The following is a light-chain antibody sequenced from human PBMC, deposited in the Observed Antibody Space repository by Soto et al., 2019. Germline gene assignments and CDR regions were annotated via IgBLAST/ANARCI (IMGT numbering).Light chain of an antibody. V-gene: IGLV2-14*03. CDR3: NSYTSSSTYV. J-gene: IGLJ1*01. CDR1: SSDVGGFNY. Sequence: QSVLTQPASVSGSPGQSITISCTGTSSDVGGFNYVSWYQQHPGKAPKLMIYDVTNRPSGVSYRFSGSKSGTTAPLTISGLQAEDEAEYYCNSYTSSSTYVFGTGTKVTVL. CDR2: DVT.